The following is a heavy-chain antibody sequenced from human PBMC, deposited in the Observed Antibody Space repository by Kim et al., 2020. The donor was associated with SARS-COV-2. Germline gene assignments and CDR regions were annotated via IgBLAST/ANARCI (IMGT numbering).Heavy chain of an antibody. CDR1: GGSISSGGYY. J-gene: IGHJ5*02. CDR3: ARDYYDSSGYPRVNWFDP. CDR2: IYYSGST. D-gene: IGHD3-22*01. V-gene: IGHV4-31*03. Sequence: SETLSLTCTVSGGSISSGGYYWSWIRQHPGKGLEWIGYIYYSGSTYYNPSLKSRVTISVDTSKNQFSLKLSSVTAADTAVYYCARDYYDSSGYPRVNWFDPWGQGTLVTVSS.